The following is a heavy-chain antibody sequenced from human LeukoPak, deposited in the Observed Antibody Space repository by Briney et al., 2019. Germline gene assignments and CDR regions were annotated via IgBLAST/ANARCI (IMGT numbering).Heavy chain of an antibody. D-gene: IGHD3-22*01. CDR3: ARDDGGYYGY. V-gene: IGHV3-64*02. J-gene: IGHJ4*02. CDR1: GFTFSSYA. CDR2: ISTDGSRT. Sequence: PGGSLRPSCAASGFTFSSYAMHWVRRAPGKGLEYVSAISTDGSRTYYADSVKGRFIISRDNSKNTLYLQMGSLRAEDMAVYYCARDDGGYYGYWGQGTLVTVSS.